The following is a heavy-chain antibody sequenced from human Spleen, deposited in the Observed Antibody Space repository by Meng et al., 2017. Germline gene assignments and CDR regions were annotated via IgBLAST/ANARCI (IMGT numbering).Heavy chain of an antibody. V-gene: IGHV3-30*04. CDR1: GFTFSSYA. J-gene: IGHJ6*02. CDR3: ANIVVVPAALAGSYYGMDV. D-gene: IGHD2-2*01. CDR2: ISYDGSNK. Sequence: GGSLRLSCAASGFTFSSYAMNWVRQAPGKGLEWVTLISYDGSNKKYADSVKGRFTISRDNSKNTLYLQMNSLRAEDTAVYYCANIVVVPAALAGSYYGMDVWGQGTTVTVSS.